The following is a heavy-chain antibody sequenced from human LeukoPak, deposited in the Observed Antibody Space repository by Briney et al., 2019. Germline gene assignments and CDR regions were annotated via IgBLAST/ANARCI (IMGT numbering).Heavy chain of an antibody. D-gene: IGHD6-13*01. Sequence: PSETLSLTCTVSGGSISSYYWSWIRQPPGKGLEWIGYIYYSGSTNYNPSLKSRVTISVDTSKNQFSLKLSSVTAADTAVYYCARVQHFYSSSWYEFVTWGQGTLVTVSS. CDR2: IYYSGST. J-gene: IGHJ5*02. V-gene: IGHV4-59*01. CDR3: ARVQHFYSSSWYEFVT. CDR1: GGSISSYY.